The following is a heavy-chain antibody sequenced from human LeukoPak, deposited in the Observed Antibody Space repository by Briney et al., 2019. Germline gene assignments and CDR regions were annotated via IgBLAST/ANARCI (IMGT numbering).Heavy chain of an antibody. V-gene: IGHV4-34*01. CDR2: INHSGST. D-gene: IGHD5-18*01. CDR1: GGSFSGYY. CDR3: ARRGSRGYSRNDAFDI. Sequence: SETLSLTCAVYGGSFSGYYWSWIRQPPGKGLEWIGEINHSGSTNYNPSLKSRVTISVDTSKNQFSLKLSSVTAADTAVYYCARRGSRGYSRNDAFDIWGQGTMVTVSS. J-gene: IGHJ3*02.